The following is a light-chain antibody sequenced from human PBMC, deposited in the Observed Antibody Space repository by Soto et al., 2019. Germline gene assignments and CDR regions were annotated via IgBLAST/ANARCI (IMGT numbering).Light chain of an antibody. CDR3: QQSYSTLIT. V-gene: IGKV1-39*01. Sequence: DIQMTQSPSTLSASVGDRVTITCRASQSISSWLAWCQQKPGKAPKLLIYAASSLQSGVPSRFSGSGSGTDFTLTIRSLQPEDFATYYCQQSYSTLITFGQGTRLEIK. CDR1: QSISSW. CDR2: AAS. J-gene: IGKJ5*01.